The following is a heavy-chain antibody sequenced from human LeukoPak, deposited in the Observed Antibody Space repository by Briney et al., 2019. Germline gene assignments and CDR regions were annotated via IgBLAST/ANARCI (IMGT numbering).Heavy chain of an antibody. CDR2: IYSGGNT. CDR3: AKKDNGNYFNFDY. CDR1: GFTINNNY. Sequence: QPGGSLRLSYAASGFTINNNYMNWVRQAPGKGLEWVSVIYSGGNTYYADSVKGRFTISRDNSKNTLYLQMNSLRAEDTAVYYCAKKDNGNYFNFDYWGQGTLVTVSS. J-gene: IGHJ4*02. D-gene: IGHD2/OR15-2a*01. V-gene: IGHV3-66*01.